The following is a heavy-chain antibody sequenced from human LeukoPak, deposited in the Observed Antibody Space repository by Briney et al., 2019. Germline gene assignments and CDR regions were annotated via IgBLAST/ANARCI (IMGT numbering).Heavy chain of an antibody. J-gene: IGHJ4*02. Sequence: KSSETLSLTCTVSGGSISSYYWSWIRQPPGKGLEWIGYIYYSGSTNYNPSLKSRVTISVDTSKNQFSLKLSSVTAADTAVYYCARGDGYNQAFVFDYWGQGTLVTVSS. CDR2: IYYSGST. CDR1: GGSISSYY. V-gene: IGHV4-59*01. CDR3: ARGDGYNQAFVFDY. D-gene: IGHD5-24*01.